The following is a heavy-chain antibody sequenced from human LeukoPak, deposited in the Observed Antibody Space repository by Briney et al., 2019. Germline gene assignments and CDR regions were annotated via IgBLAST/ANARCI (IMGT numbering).Heavy chain of an antibody. D-gene: IGHD4-11*01. Sequence: ASVKVSCKASRYTFTGYYMHWVRQAPGQGLEWMGWINPNSGGTNYAQKFQGWVTMTRDTSISTAYMELSRLRSDDTAVYYCARADYSNPTPDYWGQGTLVTVSS. CDR3: ARADYSNPTPDY. CDR2: INPNSGGT. V-gene: IGHV1-2*04. CDR1: RYTFTGYY. J-gene: IGHJ4*02.